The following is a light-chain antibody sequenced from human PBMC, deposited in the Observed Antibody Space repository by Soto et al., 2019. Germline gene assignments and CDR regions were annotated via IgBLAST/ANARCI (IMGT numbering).Light chain of an antibody. V-gene: IGKV3-15*01. CDR2: GAS. Sequence: EIVMTQSPVTLSVSPGERATLSCRASQSVSTNLAWYQQKPGQAPRVLIYGASTRATNIPARFSGSGSGTEFTLTISSLQSEDFAVYYCQQYNNWPITFGQGTRLE. CDR3: QQYNNWPIT. J-gene: IGKJ5*01. CDR1: QSVSTN.